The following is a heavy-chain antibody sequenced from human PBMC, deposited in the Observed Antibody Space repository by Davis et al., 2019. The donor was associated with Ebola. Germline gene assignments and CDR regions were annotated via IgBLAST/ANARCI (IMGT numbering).Heavy chain of an antibody. Sequence: PGGSLRLSCATSGFIFSNYAMSWVRQAPGKGLEWVSSISSNSRATYYTDSLKGRFTISRDNAKSSLYLQMNTLRVEDTAIYYCVPGTWIRGQGTLVTVSS. V-gene: IGHV3-21*01. CDR2: ISSNSRAT. CDR3: VPGTWI. D-gene: IGHD5-18*01. J-gene: IGHJ4*02. CDR1: GFIFSNYA.